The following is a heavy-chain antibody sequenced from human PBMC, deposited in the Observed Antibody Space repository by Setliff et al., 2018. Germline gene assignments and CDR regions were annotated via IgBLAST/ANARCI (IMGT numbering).Heavy chain of an antibody. CDR3: ARQTATGSSATFDS. Sequence: NPSETLSLTCTVSGGSMSGYFWTWIRQPAGKGLEWIGRIHPSGATNYNPSLMSRLTMSIDTSNNHFTLKVNSVTAADTAVYYCARQTATGSSATFDSWGQGTLVTVSS. D-gene: IGHD2-21*02. CDR1: GGSMSGYF. J-gene: IGHJ4*02. CDR2: IHPSGAT. V-gene: IGHV4-4*07.